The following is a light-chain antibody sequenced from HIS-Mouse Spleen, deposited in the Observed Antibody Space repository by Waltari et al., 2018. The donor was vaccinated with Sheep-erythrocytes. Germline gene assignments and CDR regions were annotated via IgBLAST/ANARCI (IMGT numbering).Light chain of an antibody. CDR2: QDS. CDR3: QAWDSSTAWV. V-gene: IGLV3-1*01. J-gene: IGLJ3*02. Sequence: SYELTQPPSVSVSPGQTASITCSGDHLGDKYACWYRLKPGQSPVLVIYQDSKRPSGLPERFSGSNSGNTATLTISGTQAMDEADYYCQAWDSSTAWVFGGGTKLTVL. CDR1: HLGDKY.